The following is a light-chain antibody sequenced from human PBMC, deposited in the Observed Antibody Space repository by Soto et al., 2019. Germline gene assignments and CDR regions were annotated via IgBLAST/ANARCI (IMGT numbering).Light chain of an antibody. CDR1: QSVSSSY. CDR2: DVC. V-gene: IGKV3-20*01. CDR3: QQYGSSPT. J-gene: IGKJ1*01. Sequence: EIVLTQSPGTLSLSPGEGATLSCRSSQSVSSSYLALYQQKPGQAPRLLIYDVCSRATVIPDRFSGSGSGTHFPLTISRLEPEDSAVYYCQQYGSSPTFGQGTKVEIK.